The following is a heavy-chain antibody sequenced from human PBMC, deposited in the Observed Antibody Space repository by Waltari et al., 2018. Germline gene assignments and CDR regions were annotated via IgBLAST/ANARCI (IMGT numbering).Heavy chain of an antibody. D-gene: IGHD3-16*01. J-gene: IGHJ6*02. V-gene: IGHV3-74*01. CDR1: GFTFSRYW. CDR3: AREGGGDYYYYGMDV. Sequence: EVQLVESGGGLVQPGGSLRLFCAASGFTFSRYWMHWVRQAPGKGLVRVSRSNSDGVRTSYAGSGKVRFTIARDNDKNTLYLQMNSLRAEDTAVYYWAREGGGDYYYYGMDVWGQGTTVTVSS. CDR2: SNSDGVRT.